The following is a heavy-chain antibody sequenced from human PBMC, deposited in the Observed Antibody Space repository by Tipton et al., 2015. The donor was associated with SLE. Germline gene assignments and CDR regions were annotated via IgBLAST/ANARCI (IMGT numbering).Heavy chain of an antibody. Sequence: TLSLTCTVSGGSISSHYWSWIRQPPGKGLEWIGYIYYSGSTNYNPSLKSRVTISVDTSKNQFSLKLSSVTAADTAVYHCARSDYGDWYFALWGRGTLVTVSS. CDR2: IYYSGST. V-gene: IGHV4-59*08. CDR1: GGSISSHY. CDR3: ARSDYGDWYFAL. D-gene: IGHD4-17*01. J-gene: IGHJ2*01.